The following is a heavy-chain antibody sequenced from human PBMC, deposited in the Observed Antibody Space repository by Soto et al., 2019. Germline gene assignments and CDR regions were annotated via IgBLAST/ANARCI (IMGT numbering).Heavy chain of an antibody. CDR2: ISVDNGNT. J-gene: IGHJ4*02. V-gene: IGHV1-18*01. CDR1: GYTFTTYG. D-gene: IGHD6-13*01. Sequence: ASVKVSCKASGYTFTTYGISWARQAPGQGLEWMGWISVDNGNTNYAQKLQGRVTMTTDTSTTTAYMELRSLRSDDTAVYYCARVPGSTWEFGYWGQGTLVTVSS. CDR3: ARVPGSTWEFGY.